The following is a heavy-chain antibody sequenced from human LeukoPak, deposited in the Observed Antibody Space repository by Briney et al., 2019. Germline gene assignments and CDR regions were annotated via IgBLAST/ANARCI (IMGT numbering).Heavy chain of an antibody. V-gene: IGHV3-30*04. D-gene: IGHD5-12*01. CDR1: GFCFSDYA. Sequence: PGGSLRLSCAASGFCFSDYAMHWVRQAPGNGLEWVTVISFDGSAKYYSDSVKGRFTIPRDNSKNTLYLQMNSLRVEDTAVYYCARTFWDKSNGYDYFFDYWGQGSLVTVSS. J-gene: IGHJ4*02. CDR3: ARTFWDKSNGYDYFFDY. CDR2: ISFDGSAK.